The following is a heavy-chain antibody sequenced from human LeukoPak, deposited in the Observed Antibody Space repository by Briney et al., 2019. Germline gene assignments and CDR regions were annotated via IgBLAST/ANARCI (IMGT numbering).Heavy chain of an antibody. J-gene: IGHJ6*02. CDR3: ARDQPTVTTFGSFYYGMDV. Sequence: TGGSLRLSCAASGFTFSSYRMTWVRQAPGKGLEWVSSISSSSSYIYYADSVKGRFTISRDNAKNSLYLQMNSLSAEDTAVYYCARDQPTVTTFGSFYYGMDVWGQGTTVTVSS. V-gene: IGHV3-21*01. CDR2: ISSSSSYI. CDR1: GFTFSSYR. D-gene: IGHD4-11*01.